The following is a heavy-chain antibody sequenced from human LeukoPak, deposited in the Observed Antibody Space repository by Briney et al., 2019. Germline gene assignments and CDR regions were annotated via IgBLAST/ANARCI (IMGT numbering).Heavy chain of an antibody. D-gene: IGHD3-10*01. CDR1: GGSISSYY. Sequence: SETLSLTCTVSGGSISSYYWSWIRQPPGKGLEWIGYIYYSGSTNYNPSLKSRVTISVDTSKNQFSLKLSSVTAADTAVYYCARARLWFGEGLNWFDPWGQGTLVTVSS. J-gene: IGHJ5*02. V-gene: IGHV4-59*01. CDR3: ARARLWFGEGLNWFDP. CDR2: IYYSGST.